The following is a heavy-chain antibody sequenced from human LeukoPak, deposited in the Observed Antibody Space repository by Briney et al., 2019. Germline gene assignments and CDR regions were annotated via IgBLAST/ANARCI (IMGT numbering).Heavy chain of an antibody. CDR1: GFTFSTFH. CDR2: ISVGSGRTI. J-gene: IGHJ4*02. D-gene: IGHD7-27*01. CDR3: ARDFDWGFDY. V-gene: IGHV3-48*01. Sequence: GGSLRLSCTASGFTFSTFHMHWVRQAPGKGLEWVTHISVGSGRTIHDADSVRGRFTISRDNAENSVYLQMNSLRAEDTAVYYCARDFDWGFDYWGQGILVIVSS.